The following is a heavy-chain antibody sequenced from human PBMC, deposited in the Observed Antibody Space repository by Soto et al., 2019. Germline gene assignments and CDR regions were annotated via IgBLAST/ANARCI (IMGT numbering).Heavy chain of an antibody. CDR2: IIPIFGTA. Sequence: GASVKVSCKASGGTFSRYAISWVRQAPGQGLEWMGGIIPIFGTANYAQKFQGGVTITADESTSTAYMELSSPRSEDTAVYYCALGGRNTVTNYYYYGMDVWGQGTTVTVSS. D-gene: IGHD4-4*01. J-gene: IGHJ6*02. CDR1: GGTFSRYA. CDR3: ALGGRNTVTNYYYYGMDV. V-gene: IGHV1-69*13.